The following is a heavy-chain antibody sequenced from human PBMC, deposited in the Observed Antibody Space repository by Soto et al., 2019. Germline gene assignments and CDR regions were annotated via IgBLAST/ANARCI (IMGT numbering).Heavy chain of an antibody. Sequence: ASVKVSCKASGYSFTVYYMHWVRQAPGKGLEWMGGFDPEDGETIYAQKFQGRVTMTEDTSTDTAYMELSSLRSEDTAVYYCATDLSGWTRRFDYWGQGTLVTVSS. CDR3: ATDLSGWTRRFDY. D-gene: IGHD6-19*01. CDR1: GYSFTVYY. V-gene: IGHV1-24*01. J-gene: IGHJ4*02. CDR2: FDPEDGET.